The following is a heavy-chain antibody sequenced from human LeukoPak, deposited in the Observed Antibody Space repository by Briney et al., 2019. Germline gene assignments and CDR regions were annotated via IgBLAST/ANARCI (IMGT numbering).Heavy chain of an antibody. D-gene: IGHD3-16*01. CDR1: GGSFSGYY. CDR3: ARGLRPLSGSDY. Sequence: PSETLSLTCAVYGGSFSGYYWSWIRQPPGEGLEWIGEINHSGSTNYNPSLKSRVTISVDTSKNQFSLKLSSVTAADTAVYYCARGLRPLSGSDYWGQGTLVTVSS. J-gene: IGHJ4*02. CDR2: INHSGST. V-gene: IGHV4-34*01.